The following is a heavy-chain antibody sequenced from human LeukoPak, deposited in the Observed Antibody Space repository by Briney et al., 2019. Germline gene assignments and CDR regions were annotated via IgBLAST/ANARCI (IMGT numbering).Heavy chain of an antibody. D-gene: IGHD3-10*01. CDR3: ARRYPVGGASAISWFDP. CDR1: GGSISSSSYY. CDR2: IYYSGST. J-gene: IGHJ5*02. V-gene: IGHV4-39*01. Sequence: SETLSLTCTVSGGSISSSSYYWGWIRQPPGKGLEWIGSIYYSGSTYYNPSLKSRVTISVDTSKNQFSLKLSSVTAADTAVYYCARRYPVGGASAISWFDPWGQGTLVTVSS.